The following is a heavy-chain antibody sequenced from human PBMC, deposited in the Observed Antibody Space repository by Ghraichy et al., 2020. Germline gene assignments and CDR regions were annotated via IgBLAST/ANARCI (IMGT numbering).Heavy chain of an antibody. Sequence: GGSLRLSCAASGFTVSSNYMSWVRQAPGKGLEWVSVIYSGGSTYYADSVKGRFTISRDNSKNTLYLQMNSLRAEDTAVYYCASLYSSGWIYYYYMDVWGKGTTVTVSS. CDR3: ASLYSSGWIYYYYMDV. CDR2: IYSGGST. J-gene: IGHJ6*03. V-gene: IGHV3-66*02. D-gene: IGHD6-19*01. CDR1: GFTVSSNY.